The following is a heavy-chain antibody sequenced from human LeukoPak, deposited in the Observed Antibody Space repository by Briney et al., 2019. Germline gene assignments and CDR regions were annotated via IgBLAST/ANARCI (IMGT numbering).Heavy chain of an antibody. D-gene: IGHD2/OR15-2a*01. CDR3: AKEVYKSTYGAFDI. CDR2: IRYDGSNK. J-gene: IGHJ3*02. V-gene: IGHV3-30*02. CDR1: GFTFSSYG. Sequence: GGSLRLSCAASGFTFSSYGMHWVRQAPGKGLEWVAFIRYDGSNKYYADSVKGRFTISRDNSKNTLYLQMNSLRAEDTAVYYCAKEVYKSTYGAFDIWGQGTMVTVSS.